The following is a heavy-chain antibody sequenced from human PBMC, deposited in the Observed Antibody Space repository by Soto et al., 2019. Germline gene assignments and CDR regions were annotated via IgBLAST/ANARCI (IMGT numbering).Heavy chain of an antibody. J-gene: IGHJ5*02. V-gene: IGHV4-31*02. D-gene: IGHD4-17*01. CDR2: TYYGGST. Sequence: WTWIRQHSGSGLEWIGFTYYGGSTNYNPSLKSRVTISVDTSKNQFSLKLSSVTAADTAVYYCAGGSGDDWFDPRGQGTLVTVSS. CDR3: AGGSGDDWFDP.